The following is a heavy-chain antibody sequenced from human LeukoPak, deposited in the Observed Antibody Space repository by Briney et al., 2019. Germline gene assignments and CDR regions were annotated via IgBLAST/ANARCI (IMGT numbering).Heavy chain of an antibody. V-gene: IGHV3-23*01. Sequence: GGSLRLSCAASGFTFSSYAMSWVRQAPGKGLEWVSAIGGSGSTTYYADSVKGRFTISRDNSKNTLYLQVNSLRVEDTAVYYCAKDRLGAMMYFDFWGQGTLVTVSS. D-gene: IGHD1-26*01. J-gene: IGHJ4*02. CDR2: IGGSGSTT. CDR3: AKDRLGAMMYFDF. CDR1: GFTFSSYA.